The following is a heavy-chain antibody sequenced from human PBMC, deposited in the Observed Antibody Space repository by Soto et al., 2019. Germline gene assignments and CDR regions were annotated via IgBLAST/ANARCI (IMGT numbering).Heavy chain of an antibody. V-gene: IGHV3-23*01. D-gene: IGHD1-7*01. CDR1: GFTFSSYA. CDR3: ARRNWNYGAFDI. J-gene: IGHJ3*02. CDR2: ISGSGGRT. Sequence: GGSLRLSCAASGFTFSSYAMSWVRQAPGKGLEWVSGISGSGGRTYYADSVKGRFTISRDNSKNTLYLQMNSLRVEDTAVYYCARRNWNYGAFDIWGQGTMVTVSS.